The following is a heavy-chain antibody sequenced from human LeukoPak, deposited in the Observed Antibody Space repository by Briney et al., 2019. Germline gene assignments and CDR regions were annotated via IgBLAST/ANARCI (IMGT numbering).Heavy chain of an antibody. CDR2: IYSGGST. CDR3: AKDLSCTTATCSLDY. CDR1: GFTVSTNH. J-gene: IGHJ4*02. V-gene: IGHV3-53*01. Sequence: GGSLRLSCAASGFTVSTNHMTWVRQAPGKGLEWVSVIYSGGSTYYADSVKGQFTISRDHSKNTLYLQMNSLRAEDTAVYYCAKDLSCTTATCSLDYWGQGTLVTVSS. D-gene: IGHD2-2*01.